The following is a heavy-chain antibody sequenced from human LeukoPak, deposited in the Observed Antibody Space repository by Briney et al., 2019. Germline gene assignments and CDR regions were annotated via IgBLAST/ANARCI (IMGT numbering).Heavy chain of an antibody. CDR3: ARVGDHFHWYLDL. CDR2: LYSGSST. V-gene: IGHV3-53*01. D-gene: IGHD3-3*02. J-gene: IGHJ2*01. Sequence: GGSLRLSCAASGFTVSTNYTNWVRQAPGKGLEWVSILYSGSSTYYADSVEGRFTISRDSSKNTLFLQMNDLRAEDTAVYYCARVGDHFHWYLDLWGRGTLVTVSS. CDR1: GFTVSTNY.